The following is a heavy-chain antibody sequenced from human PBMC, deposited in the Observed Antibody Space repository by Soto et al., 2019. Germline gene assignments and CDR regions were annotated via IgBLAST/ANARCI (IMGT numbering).Heavy chain of an antibody. J-gene: IGHJ4*02. Sequence: GGSLRLSCAASGFSFSSHTMHWVRQAPGKGLEWLSLMSHNGVITFYAESVKGRFTISRDNSKNTLFLQMNSLTPEDTAVYYCARDRGYDILTGYPTQGYFDYWGQGT. V-gene: IGHV3-30-3*01. CDR2: MSHNGVIT. CDR3: ARDRGYDILTGYPTQGYFDY. CDR1: GFSFSSHT. D-gene: IGHD3-9*01.